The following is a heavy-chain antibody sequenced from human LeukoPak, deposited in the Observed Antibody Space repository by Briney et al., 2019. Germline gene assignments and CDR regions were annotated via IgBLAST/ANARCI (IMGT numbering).Heavy chain of an antibody. V-gene: IGHV1-8*01. J-gene: IGHJ4*02. CDR2: MNPNSGNT. CDR1: GYTFTSYD. D-gene: IGHD3-22*01. Sequence: ASVKVSCKASGYTFTSYDINWVRQATGQGLEWMGWMNPNSGNTGYAQKFQGRVTMTRNISISTAYMELRRLRSGDTAVYYCARYYYYDSSGYYQSYTDYWGQGTLVTVSS. CDR3: ARYYYYDSSGYYQSYTDY.